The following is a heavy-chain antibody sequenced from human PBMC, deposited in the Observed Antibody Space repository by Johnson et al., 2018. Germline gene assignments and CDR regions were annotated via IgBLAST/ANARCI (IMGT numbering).Heavy chain of an antibody. CDR2: IRSKANSYAT. CDR1: GFTFSGSA. J-gene: IGHJ6*04. D-gene: IGHD6-13*01. Sequence: EVQLVETGGGLVQXGGSXKLXCAASGFTFSGSAMHWVRQASGKGLEWVGRIRSKANSYATAYAASVKGRFTISRDDSKNTEYLQMNSLKTEDTAVDYCTRHAPSIAAAGTPVDVWGKGTTVTVSS. V-gene: IGHV3-73*01. CDR3: TRHAPSIAAAGTPVDV.